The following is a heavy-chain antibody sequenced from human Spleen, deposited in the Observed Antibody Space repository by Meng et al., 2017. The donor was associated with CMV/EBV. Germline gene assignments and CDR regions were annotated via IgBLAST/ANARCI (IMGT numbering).Heavy chain of an antibody. V-gene: IGHV4-39*07. CDR1: GGSSSSSSYY. J-gene: IGHJ4*02. D-gene: IGHD2-2*01. CDR2: IYYSGST. CDR3: ARGGYCSSTSCYSLDY. Sequence: GSLRLSCTVSGGSSSSSSYYWGWIRQPPGKGLEWIGSIYYSGSTYYNPSLKSRVTISVDTSKNQFSLKLSSVTAADTAVYYCARGGYCSSTSCYSLDYWGQGTLVTVSS.